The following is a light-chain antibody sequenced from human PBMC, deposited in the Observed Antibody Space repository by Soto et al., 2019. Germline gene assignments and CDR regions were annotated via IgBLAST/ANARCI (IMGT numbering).Light chain of an antibody. J-gene: IGKJ1*01. CDR3: QQTSTTPGT. V-gene: IGKV1-39*01. CDR2: ASS. Sequence: DVQMTQSPSSLSASVGDSVTITCRSSQTVKTYLNWYQHKPGKAPQLLIYASSRLRTGVASRFSGSGSGTYFSLTISSLQPEDFATYYCQQTSTTPGTFGQGTKVEIK. CDR1: QTVKTY.